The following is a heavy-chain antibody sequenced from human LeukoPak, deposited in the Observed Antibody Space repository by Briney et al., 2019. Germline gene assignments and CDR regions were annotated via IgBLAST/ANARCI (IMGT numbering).Heavy chain of an antibody. D-gene: IGHD3-22*01. V-gene: IGHV4-39*01. CDR1: GGSISSSSYY. Sequence: SETLSLTCTVSGGSISSSSYYWSWIRQPPGKGLEWIGSIYCSGSTYYNPPLKRRVTISADTSKNQFSLKLSSVTAADTAVYYCARYRIRYYDSGEAFDIWGQGTMVTVSS. CDR3: ARYRIRYYDSGEAFDI. J-gene: IGHJ3*02. CDR2: IYCSGST.